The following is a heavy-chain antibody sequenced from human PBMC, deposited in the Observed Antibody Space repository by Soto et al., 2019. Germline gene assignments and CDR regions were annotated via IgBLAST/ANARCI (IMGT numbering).Heavy chain of an antibody. Sequence: EVQLLESGGGLVQPGGSLRLSCAASGFTFSKYAMSWVRLAPGKGLEWVSSISANGGITDYAGSVKGRFTISRDNFQNILSLQMDSLRGDDTALYFCAKDKYTDSVRKVWFFDYWGRGTLVTVSS. CDR1: GFTFSKYA. CDR2: ISANGGIT. V-gene: IGHV3-23*01. J-gene: IGHJ2*01. CDR3: AKDKYTDSVRKVWFFDY. D-gene: IGHD2-15*01.